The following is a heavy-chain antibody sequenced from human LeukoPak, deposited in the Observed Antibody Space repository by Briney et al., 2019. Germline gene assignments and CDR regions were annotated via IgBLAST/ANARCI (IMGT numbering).Heavy chain of an antibody. Sequence: GGSLRLSCAASGFTLSSYEMNWVRQAPGKGLEWVSYISSSGSTIYYADSVKGRFTISRDNAKNSLDLQMNGLRAEDTAVYYCARDPGYCSSTSCKSSPSFDYWGQGTLVTVSS. CDR3: ARDPGYCSSTSCKSSPSFDY. D-gene: IGHD2-2*01. J-gene: IGHJ4*02. CDR1: GFTLSSYE. V-gene: IGHV3-48*03. CDR2: ISSSGSTI.